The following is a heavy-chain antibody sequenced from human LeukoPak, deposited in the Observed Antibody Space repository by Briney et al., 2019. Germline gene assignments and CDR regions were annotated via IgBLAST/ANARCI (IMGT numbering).Heavy chain of an antibody. CDR3: AKDRGGWSYFDY. D-gene: IGHD6-19*01. CDR1: GFTFSRYG. V-gene: IGHV3-30*18. J-gene: IGHJ4*02. Sequence: PGGSLRLSCAASGFTFSRYGIHWVRQAPGKGLEWVAVISSDGSHKYYADSVKGRFTIPRDNSKNTLYLQMNSLRAEDTAVYYCAKDRGGWSYFDYWGQGTLVTVCS. CDR2: ISSDGSHK.